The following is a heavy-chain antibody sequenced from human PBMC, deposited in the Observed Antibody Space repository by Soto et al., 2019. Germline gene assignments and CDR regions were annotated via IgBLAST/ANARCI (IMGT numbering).Heavy chain of an antibody. J-gene: IGHJ4*02. V-gene: IGHV1-69*13. CDR2: IIPIFGTA. Sequence: SVKVSCKASGGTFSSYAISWVRQAPGQGLEWMGGIIPIFGTANYAQKFQGRVTITADESTSTAYMELSSLRSEDTAVYYCARAPSYCTNGVCYHSPFDYWGQGTLVTVSS. CDR1: GGTFSSYA. D-gene: IGHD2-8*01. CDR3: ARAPSYCTNGVCYHSPFDY.